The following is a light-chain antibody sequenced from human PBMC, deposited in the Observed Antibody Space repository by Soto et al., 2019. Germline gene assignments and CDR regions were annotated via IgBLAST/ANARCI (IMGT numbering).Light chain of an antibody. V-gene: IGKV1-5*03. CDR2: KAS. J-gene: IGKJ2*01. CDR3: QQYNSYYT. CDR1: QDMNRD. Sequence: DIQLTQSPSFLSPSVGDRVTITCRASQDMNRDLAWYHQRPGKAPKLLIYKASSLESGVPSRFSGSGSGTEFTLTISSLQPDDFATYYCQQYNSYYTFGQGTKLEI.